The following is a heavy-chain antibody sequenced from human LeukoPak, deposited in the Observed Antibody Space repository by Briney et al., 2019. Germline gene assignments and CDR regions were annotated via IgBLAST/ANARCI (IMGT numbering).Heavy chain of an antibody. J-gene: IGHJ3*02. CDR2: IIPIFGTA. CDR3: ARDWEIGTYYYDSSGRPNDAFDI. D-gene: IGHD3-22*01. Sequence: ASVKVSCKASGGTFSSYAISWVRQAPGQGLEWMGGIIPIFGTANYAQKFQGRVTITADESTSTAYMELSSLRSEDTAVYYCARDWEIGTYYYDSSGRPNDAFDIWGQGTMVTVSS. CDR1: GGTFSSYA. V-gene: IGHV1-69*13.